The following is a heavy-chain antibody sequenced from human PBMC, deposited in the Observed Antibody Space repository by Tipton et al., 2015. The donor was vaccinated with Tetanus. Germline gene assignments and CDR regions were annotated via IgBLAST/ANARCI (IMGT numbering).Heavy chain of an antibody. CDR2: MNPNSGNT. V-gene: IGHV1-8*01. Sequence: QLVQSGAEVKKPGASVKVSCKASGYTFTSYDINWVRQATGQGLEWMGWMNPNSGNTGYAQKFQVGVTMTRNTSISTAYMELSSLRSEDTAVYYCGRGLRVWQQLVKFDYWGQGTLVTVSS. CDR1: GYTFTSYD. D-gene: IGHD6-13*01. CDR3: GRGLRVWQQLVKFDY. J-gene: IGHJ4*02.